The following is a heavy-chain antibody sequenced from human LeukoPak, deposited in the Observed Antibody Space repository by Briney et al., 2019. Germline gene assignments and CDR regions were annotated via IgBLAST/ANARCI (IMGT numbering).Heavy chain of an antibody. D-gene: IGHD1-26*01. Sequence: GGSLRLSCAASGFTFSSYEMNWVRQAPGKGLEWVSYISSSGSTIYYADSVKGRFTISRDNAKNSLYLQMNSLRDEDTAVYYCARDPYSGSYGDYYYYYMDVWGKGTTVTISS. CDR3: ARDPYSGSYGDYYYYYMDV. J-gene: IGHJ6*03. CDR2: ISSSGSTI. V-gene: IGHV3-48*03. CDR1: GFTFSSYE.